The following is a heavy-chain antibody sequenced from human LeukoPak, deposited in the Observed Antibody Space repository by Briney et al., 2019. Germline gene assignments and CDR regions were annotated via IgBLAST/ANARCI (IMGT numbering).Heavy chain of an antibody. J-gene: IGHJ6*04. CDR3: AKYLGYYYGSGAPDV. CDR2: ISGSGGST. D-gene: IGHD3-10*01. Sequence: GGSLRLSCAASGFTFSSYATSWVRQAPGKGLEWVSAISGSGGSTYYADSVKGRFTISRDNSKNTLYLQMNSLRAEDTAVYYCAKYLGYYYGSGAPDVWGKGTTVTVSS. CDR1: GFTFSSYA. V-gene: IGHV3-23*01.